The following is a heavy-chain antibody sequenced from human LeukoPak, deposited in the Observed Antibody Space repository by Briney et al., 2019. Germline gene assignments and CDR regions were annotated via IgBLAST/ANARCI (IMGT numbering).Heavy chain of an antibody. J-gene: IGHJ4*02. D-gene: IGHD6-13*01. CDR2: IYHSGST. V-gene: IGHV4-30-2*01. CDR1: GGSISSGGYY. Sequence: PSETLSLTCTVSGGSISSGGYYWSWIRQPPGKGLEWIGYIYHSGSTYYNPSLKSRVTISVDRSKIQFSLKLSSVTAADTAVYYCAGYSSSWAFDYWGQGTLVTVSS. CDR3: AGYSSSWAFDY.